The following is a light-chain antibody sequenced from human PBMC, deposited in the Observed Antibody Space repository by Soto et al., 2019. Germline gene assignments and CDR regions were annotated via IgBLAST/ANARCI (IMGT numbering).Light chain of an antibody. CDR2: DAS. J-gene: IGKJ1*01. CDR1: QRVSTC. V-gene: IGKV1-5*01. Sequence: DIQMTQSPSTLSASVGDRVIITCRASQRVSTCLAWYQQKPGKAPTLLIYDASTLQGGVPSGFSGSGSGTEFTLTISSLQPDDFATYYCQQYQIDWTFGQGTKVDIK. CDR3: QQYQIDWT.